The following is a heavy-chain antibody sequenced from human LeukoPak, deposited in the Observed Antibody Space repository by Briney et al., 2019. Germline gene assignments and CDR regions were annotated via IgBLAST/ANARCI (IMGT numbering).Heavy chain of an antibody. D-gene: IGHD3-22*01. J-gene: IGHJ4*02. CDR2: ISAYNGDT. Sequence: ASVKVSCKASGYTFTSYGISWVRQAPGQGLEWMGWISAYNGDTNYAQKLQGRVTMTTDTSTSTAYMELRSLRSDDTAVYYCARKMYYYDSSGFDYWGQGTPVTVSS. CDR3: ARKMYYYDSSGFDY. CDR1: GYTFTSYG. V-gene: IGHV1-18*01.